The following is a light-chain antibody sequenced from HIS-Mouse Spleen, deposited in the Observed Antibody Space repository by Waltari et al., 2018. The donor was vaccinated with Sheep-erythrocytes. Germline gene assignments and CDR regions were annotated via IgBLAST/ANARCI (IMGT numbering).Light chain of an antibody. Sequence: AIQLTQSPSSLSASVGDRVTITCRSSRGIHSALAWDQQKPGKAPKLLIYDASSLESGVPSRFSGSGSGTDFTLTISSLQPEDFATYYCQQFNSYPFTFGPGTKVDIK. J-gene: IGKJ3*01. CDR3: QQFNSYPFT. V-gene: IGKV1-13*02. CDR1: RGIHSA. CDR2: DAS.